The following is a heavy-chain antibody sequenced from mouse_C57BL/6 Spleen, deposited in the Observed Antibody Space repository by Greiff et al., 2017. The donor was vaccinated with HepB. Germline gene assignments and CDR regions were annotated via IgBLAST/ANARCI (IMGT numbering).Heavy chain of an antibody. CDR2: INPSSGYT. D-gene: IGHD2-4*01. Sequence: QVQLQQSGAELARPGASVKMSCKASGYTFTSYTMHWVKQRPGQGLEWIGYINPSSGYTKYNQKFKDKATLTADKSSSTAYMQLSSLTSEDAAVYYCARWDYDGGAWFAYWGQGTLVTVSA. J-gene: IGHJ3*01. CDR3: ARWDYDGGAWFAY. V-gene: IGHV1-4*01. CDR1: GYTFTSYT.